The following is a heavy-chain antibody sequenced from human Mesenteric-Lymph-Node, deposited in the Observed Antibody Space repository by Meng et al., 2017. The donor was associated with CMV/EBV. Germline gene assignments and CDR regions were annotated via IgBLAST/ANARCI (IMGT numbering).Heavy chain of an antibody. V-gene: IGHV1-2*06. Sequence: QVQLVQSGAEVKKPGASVRVSCKASGYTFIDYYINWVRQAPGQGLEWMGRINPNSGVSNSAQNFQGRVTMTRDTSISTAYMELGRLTSDDTAVYYCAGGIAAAGSRWFDPWGQGTLVTVSS. D-gene: IGHD6-13*01. CDR1: GYTFIDYY. CDR2: INPNSGVS. J-gene: IGHJ5*02. CDR3: AGGIAAAGSRWFDP.